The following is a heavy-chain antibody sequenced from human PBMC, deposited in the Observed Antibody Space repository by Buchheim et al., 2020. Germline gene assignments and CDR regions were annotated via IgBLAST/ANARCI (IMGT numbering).Heavy chain of an antibody. CDR3: AKAPPQSGSYYPNTYFDY. V-gene: IGHV3-23*01. D-gene: IGHD1-26*01. CDR1: GFTFSSYA. Sequence: EVQLLESGGGLVQPGGSLRLSCAASGFTFSSYAMSWVRQAPGKGLERVSAISGSGGSTYYADSVKGRFTISRDNSKNTLYLQMNSLRAEDTAVYYCAKAPPQSGSYYPNTYFDYWGQGTL. CDR2: ISGSGGST. J-gene: IGHJ4*02.